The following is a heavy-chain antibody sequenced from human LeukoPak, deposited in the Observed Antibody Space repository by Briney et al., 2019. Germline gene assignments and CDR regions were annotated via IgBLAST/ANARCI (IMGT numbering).Heavy chain of an antibody. D-gene: IGHD4-17*01. Sequence: CETLSLTCTVSGGSISSSSYYWGWIRQPPEKGLEWIGSIYYSGSTYYNPSLKSRVTISVDTSKNQFSLKLSSVTAADTAVYYCARGGSDYGDCVGAFDIWGQGTMVTVSS. V-gene: IGHV4-39*01. CDR3: ARGGSDYGDCVGAFDI. J-gene: IGHJ3*02. CDR1: GGSISSSSYY. CDR2: IYYSGST.